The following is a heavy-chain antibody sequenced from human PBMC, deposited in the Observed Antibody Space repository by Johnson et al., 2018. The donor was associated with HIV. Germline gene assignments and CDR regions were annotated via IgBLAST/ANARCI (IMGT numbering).Heavy chain of an antibody. J-gene: IGHJ3*01. V-gene: IGHV3-30*03. CDR1: GFTFSSYA. Sequence: QVQLVESGGGVVQPGRSLRLSCAASGFTFSSYAMSWVRQAPGKGLEWVAVISYDGTNQYHADSVKGRFTISRDNSKNTLYLQMNSLRAEDTAVYCCARGYGTSSSHCDAFDLWGQGTMVTVSS. CDR3: ARGYGTSSSHCDAFDL. D-gene: IGHD2-2*01. CDR2: ISYDGTNQ.